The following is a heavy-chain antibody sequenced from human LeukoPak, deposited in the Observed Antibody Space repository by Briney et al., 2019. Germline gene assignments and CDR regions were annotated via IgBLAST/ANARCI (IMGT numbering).Heavy chain of an antibody. CDR2: ISTDGYTT. V-gene: IGHV3-74*01. J-gene: IGHJ4*02. Sequence: GGSLRLSCAASGLAFSAYKMHWVRQAPRKGLVWVSRISTDGYTTDYADFVQGRFTASRDNTKNTWSLEMNSLRAEDTAVYYCVVGGSPGYWGQGALVTVSS. D-gene: IGHD2-15*01. CDR1: GLAFSAYK. CDR3: VVGGSPGY.